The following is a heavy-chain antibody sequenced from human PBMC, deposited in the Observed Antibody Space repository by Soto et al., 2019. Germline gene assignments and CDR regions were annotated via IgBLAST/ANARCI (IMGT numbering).Heavy chain of an antibody. CDR3: ATLPDWGSGSN. CDR2: IYYSGNT. V-gene: IGHV4-39*01. CDR1: GGSIRSSSYY. J-gene: IGHJ4*02. Sequence: QLQLQESGLGLVKPSETLSLTCTVSGGSIRSSSYYWGWIRQSPGRGLEWIGNIYYSGNTYYNSSLKSRVTISIDTSKNQFSLKLSSVTAADTAVYYCATLPDWGSGSNWGQGTLVTVSS. D-gene: IGHD3-10*01.